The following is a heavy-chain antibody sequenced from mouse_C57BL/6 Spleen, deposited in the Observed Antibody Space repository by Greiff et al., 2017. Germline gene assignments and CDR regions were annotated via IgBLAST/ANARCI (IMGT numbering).Heavy chain of an antibody. D-gene: IGHD2-4*01. CDR2: IRNKANGYTT. J-gene: IGHJ2*01. V-gene: IGHV7-3*01. Sequence: VQLKESGGGLVQPGGSLSLSCAASGFTFTDYYMSWVRQPPGKALEWLGFIRNKANGYTTEYSASVKGRFTISRDNSQSILYLQMNALRAEDSATYYCARSPYDYDERYFDYWGQGTTLTVSS. CDR3: ARSPYDYDERYFDY. CDR1: GFTFTDYY.